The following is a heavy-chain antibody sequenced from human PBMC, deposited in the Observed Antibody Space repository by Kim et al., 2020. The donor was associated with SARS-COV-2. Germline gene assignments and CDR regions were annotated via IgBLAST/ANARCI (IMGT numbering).Heavy chain of an antibody. CDR3: ARGTGGQLVNPGLDY. V-gene: IGHV4-34*01. CDR1: GGSFSGYY. J-gene: IGHJ4*02. Sequence: SETLSLTCAVYGGSFSGYYWSWIRQPPGKGLEWIGEINNSGSTNYNPSLKSRVTISVDTSKNQFSLKLSSVTAADTAVYYCARGTGGQLVNPGLDYWGQG. CDR2: INNSGST. D-gene: IGHD6-13*01.